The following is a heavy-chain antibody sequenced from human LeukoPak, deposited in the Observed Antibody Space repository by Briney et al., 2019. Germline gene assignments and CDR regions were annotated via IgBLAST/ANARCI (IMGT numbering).Heavy chain of an antibody. Sequence: GGSLRLSCAASGFTFSSYGMHWVRQAPGKGLEWVAVIWYDGSNKYCADSVKGRFTISRDNSKSTLYLQMNSLRAEDTAVYYCARGVGNYYYVMDVWGQGTTVTVSS. D-gene: IGHD3-10*01. J-gene: IGHJ6*02. CDR3: ARGVGNYYYVMDV. V-gene: IGHV3-33*01. CDR1: GFTFSSYG. CDR2: IWYDGSNK.